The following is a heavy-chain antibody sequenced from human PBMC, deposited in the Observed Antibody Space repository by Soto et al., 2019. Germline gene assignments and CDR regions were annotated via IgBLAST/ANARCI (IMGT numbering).Heavy chain of an antibody. CDR3: ARAHSSGYYPNTGFDY. Sequence: GGSLRLSCTASGFSIGDYAVNWVRQAPWKGLEWVGFIRSKAYDGTTEYAASVKGRFTISRDDSKSIAYLELNSLKTEDTAVYYCARAHSSGYYPNTGFDYSGQRTLVTVCS. V-gene: IGHV3-49*04. CDR1: GFSIGDYA. CDR2: IRSKAYDGTT. J-gene: IGHJ4*02. D-gene: IGHD3-22*01.